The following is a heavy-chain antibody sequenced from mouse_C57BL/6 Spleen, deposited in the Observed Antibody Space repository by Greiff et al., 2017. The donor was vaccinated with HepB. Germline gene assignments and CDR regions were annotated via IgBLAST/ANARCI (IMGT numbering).Heavy chain of an antibody. Sequence: EVQLQQSGPGLVKPSQSLSLTCSVTGYSITSGYYWNWIRQFPGNKLEWMGYISYDGSNNYNPSLKNRISITRDTSKNQFFLKLNSVTTEDTATYYCATYYYGSSPWYFDVWGTGTTVTVSS. V-gene: IGHV3-6*01. CDR3: ATYYYGSSPWYFDV. CDR1: GYSITSGYY. J-gene: IGHJ1*03. CDR2: ISYDGSN. D-gene: IGHD1-1*01.